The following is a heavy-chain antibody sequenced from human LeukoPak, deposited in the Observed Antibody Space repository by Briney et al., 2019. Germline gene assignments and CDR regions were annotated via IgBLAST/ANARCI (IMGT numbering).Heavy chain of an antibody. CDR3: ARERWDDVFDI. D-gene: IGHD1-26*01. CDR1: GGSISSGDYY. CDR2: IYYSGST. V-gene: IGHV4-30-4*01. J-gene: IGHJ3*02. Sequence: SETLSLTCSVSGGSISSGDYYWTWIRPPPGKGLGWIGYIYYSGSTYYNPSLKSRVTISEDTSKNQFSLKLSSVPAADTAVYYCARERWDDVFDIWGQGTMVTVSS.